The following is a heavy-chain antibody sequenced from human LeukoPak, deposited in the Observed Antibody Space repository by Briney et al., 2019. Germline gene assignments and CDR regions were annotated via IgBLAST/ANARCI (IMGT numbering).Heavy chain of an antibody. CDR3: ARANLGYCSSTSCRHSGFLWATYFDY. J-gene: IGHJ4*02. Sequence: SQTLSLTCTVSGGSISRGDYYWSWIRQPPGKGLEWIGYIYYSGSTYYNPSLKSRVTISVDTSKNQFSLKLSSVTAADTAVYYCARANLGYCSSTSCRHSGFLWATYFDYWGQGTLVTVSS. D-gene: IGHD2-2*01. CDR1: GGSISRGDYY. V-gene: IGHV4-30-4*01. CDR2: IYYSGST.